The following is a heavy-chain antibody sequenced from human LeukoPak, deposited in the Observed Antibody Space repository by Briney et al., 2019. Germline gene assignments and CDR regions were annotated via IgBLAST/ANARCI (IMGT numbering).Heavy chain of an antibody. CDR3: TRWEESAYYYYYYMDV. J-gene: IGHJ6*03. D-gene: IGHD1-26*01. CDR2: IRSKANSYAT. CDR1: GFTFSGSA. V-gene: IGHV3-73*01. Sequence: GGSLRLSCAASGFTFSGSAMHWVRQASGKGLEWVGRIRSKANSYATAYAASVKGRFTVSRDDSKNTAYLQMNSLKTEDTAVYYCTRWEESAYYYYYYMDVWGKGTTVTVSS.